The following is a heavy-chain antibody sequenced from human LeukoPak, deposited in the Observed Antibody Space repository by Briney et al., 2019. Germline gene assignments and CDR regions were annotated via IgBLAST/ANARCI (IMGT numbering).Heavy chain of an antibody. CDR1: GGSISSHY. J-gene: IGHJ4*02. CDR2: VLDNVRT. Sequence: PSETLSLTCTVSGGSISSHYWSWVRQPPGMGLEWIGYVLDNVRTKDNPSLNSRFTLSADTSKNQFSLRLTSVTAADTAVYYCATIKRGNIFGFFDFWGQGILVTVSS. D-gene: IGHD5-18*01. CDR3: ATIKRGNIFGFFDF. V-gene: IGHV4-59*11.